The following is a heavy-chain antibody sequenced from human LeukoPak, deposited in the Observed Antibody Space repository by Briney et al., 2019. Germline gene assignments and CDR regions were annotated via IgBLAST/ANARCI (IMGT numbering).Heavy chain of an antibody. V-gene: IGHV1-2*02. CDR2: INPNTGDT. CDR3: ARDLTGTSDY. CDR1: GYTFTSYY. Sequence: GASVKVSCKASGYTFTSYYMHWVRQAPGQGLEWMGWINPNTGDTHYALKFQGRVTMTRDTSISTTYMDLSRLTPDDTAVYYCARDLTGTSDYWGQGTLLTVSS. J-gene: IGHJ4*02. D-gene: IGHD1-20*01.